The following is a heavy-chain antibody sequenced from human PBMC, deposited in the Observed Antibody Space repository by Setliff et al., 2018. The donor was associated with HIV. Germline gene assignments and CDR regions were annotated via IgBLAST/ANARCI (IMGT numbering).Heavy chain of an antibody. CDR2: IYYRGST. J-gene: IGHJ4*02. D-gene: IGHD1-1*01. CDR1: GYSISGGYY. V-gene: IGHV4-61*08. Sequence: SETLSLTCTVSGYSISGGYYWGWIRQPPGKGLEWIGYIYYRGSTNYNPSFRGRLTISLDTSENQFSLHLTSVTAADTAVYYCARAEGDAYNSLPYFDSWGPGALVTVSS. CDR3: ARAEGDAYNSLPYFDS.